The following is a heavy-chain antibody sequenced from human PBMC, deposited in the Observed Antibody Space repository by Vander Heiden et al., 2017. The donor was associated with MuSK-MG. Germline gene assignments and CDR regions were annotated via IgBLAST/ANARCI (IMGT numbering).Heavy chain of an antibody. Sequence: QLQLQESGPGLVKPSETLSLTCTVSGGSISSSSYYWGWIRQPPGKGLEWIGSIYYSGSTYYNPSLKSRVTISVDTSKNQFSLKLSSVTAADTAVYYCAIHGARGNSLPLGYWGQGTLVTVSS. V-gene: IGHV4-39*01. CDR1: GGSISSSSYY. J-gene: IGHJ4*02. CDR3: AIHGARGNSLPLGY. CDR2: IYYSGST. D-gene: IGHD3-10*01.